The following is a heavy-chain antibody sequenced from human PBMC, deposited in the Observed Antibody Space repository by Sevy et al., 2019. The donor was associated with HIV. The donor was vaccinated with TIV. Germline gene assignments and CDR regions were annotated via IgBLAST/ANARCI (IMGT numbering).Heavy chain of an antibody. J-gene: IGHJ4*02. CDR3: ARFSGRESRDYIDF. CDR2: ISSNSIVT. CDR1: GFIFANYA. Sequence: GGSLRLSCAASGFIFANYAIQWVRQAPGKGLEYVSSISSNSIVTKYANSVKGRFTISRDNSKNTLYLQMGSLRDEDMAVYYCARFSGRESRDYIDFWGQGTLVTVSS. V-gene: IGHV3-64*01.